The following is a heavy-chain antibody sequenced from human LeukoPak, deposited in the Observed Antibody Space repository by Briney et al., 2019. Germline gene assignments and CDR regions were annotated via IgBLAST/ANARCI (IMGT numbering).Heavy chain of an antibody. J-gene: IGHJ4*02. V-gene: IGHV4-39*01. CDR3: ASPRGFSYGYFDY. D-gene: IGHD5-18*01. Sequence: SETLSLTCTVSGGSISSSSAYWGWIRQPPGKGLEWIGSIYYSKNTYYNPSLKSRVTISADTSKNQSSLTLGSVSATDTAVYYCASPRGFSYGYFDYWGQGTLVTVSS. CDR2: IYYSKNT. CDR1: GGSISSSSAY.